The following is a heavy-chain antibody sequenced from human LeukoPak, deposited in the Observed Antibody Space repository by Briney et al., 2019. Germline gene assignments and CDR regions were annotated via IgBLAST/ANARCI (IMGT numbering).Heavy chain of an antibody. J-gene: IGHJ6*03. Sequence: GGSLRLSCAASGFTFSNYWMHWVRQAPGKGLEWVAVISYDGSNKYYADSVKGRFTISRDNSKNTLYLQMNSLRAEDTAVYYCARQDAGVDYYYYYMDVWGKGTTVTVSS. CDR3: ARQDAGVDYYYYYMDV. CDR2: ISYDGSNK. D-gene: IGHD7-27*01. CDR1: GFTFSNYW. V-gene: IGHV3-30*03.